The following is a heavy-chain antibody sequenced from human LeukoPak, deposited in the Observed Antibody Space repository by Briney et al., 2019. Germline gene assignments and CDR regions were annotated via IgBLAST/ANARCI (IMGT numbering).Heavy chain of an antibody. J-gene: IGHJ4*02. V-gene: IGHV4-59*01. CDR2: IYYSGST. CDR1: GGSISSYY. Sequence: SETLSLTCTVSGGSISSYYWSWIRQPPGKGLEWIGYIYYSGSTNYNPSLKSRVTISVDTSKNQFSLKLSSVTAADTAVYYCARALPYYCSGGSCPFDYWGQGTPVTVSS. CDR3: ARALPYYCSGGSCPFDY. D-gene: IGHD2-15*01.